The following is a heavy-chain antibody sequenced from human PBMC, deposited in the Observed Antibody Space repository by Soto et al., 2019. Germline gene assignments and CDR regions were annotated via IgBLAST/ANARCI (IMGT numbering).Heavy chain of an antibody. V-gene: IGHV6-1*01. CDR3: ARSVDYYDSSGYYSPFDS. Sequence: SQTLSLTCAISGDSVSSNSAAWNWIRQSPSRGLEWLGRTYYRSKWYNDYAVSVKSRITINPDTSKNQFSLQLNSVTPEDTAVYYCARSVDYYDSSGYYSPFDSWGQGTLVTVSS. CDR2: TYYRSKWYN. J-gene: IGHJ4*02. CDR1: GDSVSSNSAA. D-gene: IGHD3-22*01.